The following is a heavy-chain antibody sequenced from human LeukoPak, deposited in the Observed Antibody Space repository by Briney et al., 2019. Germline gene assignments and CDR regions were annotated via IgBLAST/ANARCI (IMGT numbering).Heavy chain of an antibody. D-gene: IGHD6-6*01. V-gene: IGHV3-21*01. CDR1: GFTLSSYS. CDR2: ISSSSSYI. J-gene: IGHJ3*02. CDR3: AREGTDGSSSAAFDI. Sequence: GGSLRLSCAASGFTLSSYSMNWVRQAPGKGLEWVSSISSSSSYIYYADSVKGRFTISRDNAKNSLYLQMNSLRAEDTAVYYCAREGTDGSSSAAFDIWGQGTMVTVSS.